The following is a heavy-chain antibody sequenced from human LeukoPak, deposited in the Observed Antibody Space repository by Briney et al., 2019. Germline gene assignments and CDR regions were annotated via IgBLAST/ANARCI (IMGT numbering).Heavy chain of an antibody. V-gene: IGHV1-69*05. CDR3: ARDRATTVTKSFAFDI. J-gene: IGHJ3*02. Sequence: GASVKVSCKASGYTFTSYDINWVRQAPGQGLEWMGGIIPIFGTTNYAQKFQGRVTITTDESTSTAYMELSSLRSEDTAVYYCARDRATTVTKSFAFDIWGQGTMVTVSS. D-gene: IGHD4-17*01. CDR2: IIPIFGTT. CDR1: GYTFTSYD.